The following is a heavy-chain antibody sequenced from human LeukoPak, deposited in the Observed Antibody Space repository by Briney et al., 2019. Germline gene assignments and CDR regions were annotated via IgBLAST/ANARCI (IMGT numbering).Heavy chain of an antibody. D-gene: IGHD1-7*01. CDR2: ISWNSGSI. CDR1: GFTFSAYG. V-gene: IGHV3-9*01. J-gene: IGHJ4*02. Sequence: GRSLRLSCVASGFTFSAYGMHWVRQAPGKGLEWVSGISWNSGSIGYADSVKGRFTISRDNAKNSLYLQMNSLRAEDTAVYYCARDRDWNSGFDYWGQGTLVTVSS. CDR3: ARDRDWNSGFDY.